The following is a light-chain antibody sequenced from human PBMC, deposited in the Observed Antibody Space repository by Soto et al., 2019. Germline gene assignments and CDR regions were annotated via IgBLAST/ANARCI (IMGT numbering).Light chain of an antibody. CDR2: DAS. V-gene: IGKV1-33*01. J-gene: IGKJ5*01. Sequence: DIQMTQSPSSLSASVGDRVTITCQASQDISNYLNWYQQKPGKAPKLLIYDASNLETGVPSRFSGSGSGTDFTLTVRSLQSEDFAVYYGQQYNNWPPITFGQGTRREN. CDR1: QDISNY. CDR3: QQYNNWPPIT.